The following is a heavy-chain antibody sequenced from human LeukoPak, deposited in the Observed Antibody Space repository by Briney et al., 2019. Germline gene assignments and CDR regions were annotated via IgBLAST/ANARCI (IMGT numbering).Heavy chain of an antibody. CDR3: ARSLDIVVVPAGIPHYYYYGMDV. CDR1: GFTFSSYS. D-gene: IGHD2-2*01. J-gene: IGHJ6*02. V-gene: IGHV3-21*01. Sequence: GGSLRLSCAASGFTFSSYSMNWVRQAPGKGLEWVSSISSSSSYIYYADSVKVRFTISRDNAKNSLYLQMNSLRAEDTAVYYCARSLDIVVVPAGIPHYYYYGMDVWGQGTTVTVSS. CDR2: ISSSSSYI.